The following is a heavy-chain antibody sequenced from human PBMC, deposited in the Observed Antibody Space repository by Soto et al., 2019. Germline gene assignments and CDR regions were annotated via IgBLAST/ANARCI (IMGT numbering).Heavy chain of an antibody. V-gene: IGHV4-4*07. CDR2: IYSSGST. J-gene: IGHJ6*02. CDR1: GGSMSRDF. Sequence: PSETLSLTSTVSGGSMSRDFWSWIRQPAGKGLEWIGRIYSSGSTDYNPSLKSRVTMSIDTSKNQFSLNLSSVTAADTAVYFCARVKTVDYYGMGVWGQGTTVTVSS. CDR3: ARVKTVDYYGMGV.